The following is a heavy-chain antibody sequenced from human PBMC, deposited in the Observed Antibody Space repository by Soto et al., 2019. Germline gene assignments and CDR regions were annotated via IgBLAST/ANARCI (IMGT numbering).Heavy chain of an antibody. Sequence: LSLTCAASGFTFSSYGMHWVRQAPGKGLEWVAVISYDGSNKYYADSVKGRFTISRDNSKNTLYLQMNSLRAEDTAVYYCAKEDCSGGSCYPSYDYWGQGTLVTVSS. J-gene: IGHJ4*02. D-gene: IGHD2-15*01. CDR3: AKEDCSGGSCYPSYDY. CDR2: ISYDGSNK. CDR1: GFTFSSYG. V-gene: IGHV3-30*18.